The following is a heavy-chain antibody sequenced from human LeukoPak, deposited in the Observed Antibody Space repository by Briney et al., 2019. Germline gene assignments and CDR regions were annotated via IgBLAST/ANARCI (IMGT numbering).Heavy chain of an antibody. CDR2: ISAYNGNT. CDR1: GYTFTSYG. CDR3: ARTLLRYFDWPGGDY. J-gene: IGHJ4*02. V-gene: IGHV1-18*04. Sequence: ASVKVSCKASGYTFTSYGISWVRQAPGQGLEWMGWISAYNGNTNYAQKLQGRVTMTTDTSTSTVYMEVRSLRSDDTDVYYCARTLLRYFDWPGGDYWGQGTLVTVSS. D-gene: IGHD3-9*01.